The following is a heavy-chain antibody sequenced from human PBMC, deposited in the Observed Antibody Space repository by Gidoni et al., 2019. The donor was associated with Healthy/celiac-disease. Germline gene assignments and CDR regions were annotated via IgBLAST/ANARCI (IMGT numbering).Heavy chain of an antibody. CDR1: GGSISSSNW. Sequence: QVQLQESGPGLVKPSGTLSLTCAVSGGSISSSNWWSWVRQPPGKGLEWIGEIYHSGSTNYNPSLKSRVTISVDKSKNQVSLKLSSVTAADTAVYYCARDQVLWFGELSKRSSGAFDIWGQGTMVTVSS. CDR3: ARDQVLWFGELSKRSSGAFDI. D-gene: IGHD3-10*01. CDR2: IYHSGST. V-gene: IGHV4-4*02. J-gene: IGHJ3*02.